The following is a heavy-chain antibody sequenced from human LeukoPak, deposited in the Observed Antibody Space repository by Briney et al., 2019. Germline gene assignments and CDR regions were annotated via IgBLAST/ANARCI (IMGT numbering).Heavy chain of an antibody. D-gene: IGHD3-10*01. V-gene: IGHV3-48*02. J-gene: IGHJ4*02. Sequence: GGSLRLSCEASEFTFSDYGMNWVRQAPGKGLEWVSYISRGGRTIYYADSVKGRFTISRDNAKNSLYLQMNSLRDEDTAVYYCAREGVLLWFGELLSLGFDYWGQGTLVTVST. CDR2: ISRGGRTI. CDR3: AREGVLLWFGELLSLGFDY. CDR1: EFTFSDYG.